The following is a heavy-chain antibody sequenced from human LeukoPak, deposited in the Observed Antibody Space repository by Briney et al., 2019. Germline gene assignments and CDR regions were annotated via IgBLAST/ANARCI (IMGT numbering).Heavy chain of an antibody. D-gene: IGHD3-16*02. CDR3: AKVRDTFALYYYIDV. Sequence: PGGCLRLSCAASGFTFSSYEMNWVRQAPGRGEGWVSYISSSGRTIYYADSVQGRFTISRDNSNNSLYLQMNSLRADDTAVYYCAKVRDTFALYYYIDVWGKGTTVTVSS. V-gene: IGHV3-48*03. J-gene: IGHJ6*03. CDR2: ISSSGRTI. CDR1: GFTFSSYE.